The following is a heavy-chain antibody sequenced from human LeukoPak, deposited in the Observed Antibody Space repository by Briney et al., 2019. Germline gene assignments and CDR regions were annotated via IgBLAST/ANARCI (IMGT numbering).Heavy chain of an antibody. J-gene: IGHJ4*02. D-gene: IGHD6-13*01. CDR3: ARGFEVGGSSWPYYFDY. CDR2: FDPEDGET. CDR1: GYTLTELS. V-gene: IGHV1-24*01. Sequence: ASVKVSCKVSGYTLTELSMHWVRQAPGKGLEWMGGFDPEDGETIYAQKFQGRVTMTEDTSTDTAYMELSSLRSEDTAVYYCARGFEVGGSSWPYYFDYWGQGTLVTVSS.